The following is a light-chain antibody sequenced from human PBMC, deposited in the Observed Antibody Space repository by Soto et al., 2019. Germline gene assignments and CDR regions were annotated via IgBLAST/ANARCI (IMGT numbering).Light chain of an antibody. CDR2: GVT. J-gene: IGLJ3*02. Sequence: QSVLTQPVSVSGSPGQSITISCTGTDSDIGNYNYVSWYQQHPGKAPKLMIYGVTNRPSGVSDRFSGSKSGNAASLTISGLQAEDEADYYCSSYTSYTTLWVFGGGTQLTVL. CDR1: DSDIGNYNY. CDR3: SSYTSYTTLWV. V-gene: IGLV2-14*01.